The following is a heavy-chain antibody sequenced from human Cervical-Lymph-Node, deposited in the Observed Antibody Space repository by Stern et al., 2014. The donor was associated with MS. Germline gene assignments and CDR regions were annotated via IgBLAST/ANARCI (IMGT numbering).Heavy chain of an antibody. J-gene: IGHJ5*01. Sequence: QLVQSGAEVKKPGASVKVSCKASGYSFSQYYLHWVRQAPGQGLEWMGWISPDRGDTEYAQKFQGRVTMTRDTSIRTVYMELKRLTSDDTGIYYCARDEGTYWFDSWGQGARISVSS. CDR2: ISPDRGDT. D-gene: IGHD1-7*01. V-gene: IGHV1-2*02. CDR1: GYSFSQYY. CDR3: ARDEGTYWFDS.